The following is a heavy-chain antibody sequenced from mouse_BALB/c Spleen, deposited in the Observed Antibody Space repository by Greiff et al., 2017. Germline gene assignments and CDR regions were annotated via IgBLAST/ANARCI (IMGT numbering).Heavy chain of an antibody. CDR1: GFTFSDFY. CDR3: ARENRYYAMDY. D-gene: IGHD2-14*01. Sequence: EVNVVESGGGLVQPGGSLRLSCATSGFTFSDFYMEWVRQPPGKRLEWIAASRNKANDYTTEYSASVKGRFIVSRDTSQSILYLQMNALRAEDTAIYYCARENRYYAMDYWGQGTSVTVSS. V-gene: IGHV7-1*02. CDR2: SRNKANDYTT. J-gene: IGHJ4*01.